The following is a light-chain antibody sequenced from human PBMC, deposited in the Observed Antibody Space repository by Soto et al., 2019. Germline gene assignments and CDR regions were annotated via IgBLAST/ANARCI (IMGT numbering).Light chain of an antibody. V-gene: IGKV3-20*01. CDR3: QQYGNSPGIT. CDR2: AAS. CDR1: QGVGSKY. J-gene: IGKJ5*01. Sequence: EIALTQSPGTLSLSPGERATLSCRASQGVGSKYLAWYQQKPGQAPRLLIYAASSRATGIPDRFSGSGSGTDFTLTISRLEPEDFAVYYCQQYGNSPGITFGHGTRLEIK.